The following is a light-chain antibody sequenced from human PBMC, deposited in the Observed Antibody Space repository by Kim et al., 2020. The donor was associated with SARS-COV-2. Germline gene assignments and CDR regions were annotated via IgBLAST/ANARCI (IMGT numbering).Light chain of an antibody. J-gene: IGKJ4*01. CDR1: KSVSSY. Sequence: SWAPGERATLSGRASKSVSSYLAWYQHKPGQAPRLLIYDASNRATGIPARFSGSGSGTDFTLTISSLEPEDVAVYYCQQRYSWPLTFGGGTKVEIK. V-gene: IGKV3-11*01. CDR3: QQRYSWPLT. CDR2: DAS.